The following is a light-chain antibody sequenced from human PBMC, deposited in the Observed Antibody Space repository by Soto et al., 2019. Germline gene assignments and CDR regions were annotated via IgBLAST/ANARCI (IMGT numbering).Light chain of an antibody. Sequence: PGERAPLSCRTSQSVSSSYFAWYQQKPGQSPRLLIYGASNRATGIPDRFSGSGSGTDFTLTISRLEPEDFAVYYCQQYGSSPGTFGQGTKVEIK. J-gene: IGKJ1*01. CDR2: GAS. CDR3: QQYGSSPGT. CDR1: QSVSSSY. V-gene: IGKV3-20*01.